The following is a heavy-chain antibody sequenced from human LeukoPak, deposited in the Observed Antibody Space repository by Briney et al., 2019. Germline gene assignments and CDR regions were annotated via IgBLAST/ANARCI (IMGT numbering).Heavy chain of an antibody. CDR2: INPNSGGT. V-gene: IGHV1-2*02. D-gene: IGHD3-10*01. CDR3: ARDERVRGVITPSYYYYGMDV. CDR1: GYTFIDDY. J-gene: IGHJ6*02. Sequence: ASVTVSCKASGYTFIDDYMHWVRQAPGQGLEWMGWINPNSGGTNYAQKFQGRVTMTRDTSISTAYMELSRLRSDDTAVYYCARDERVRGVITPSYYYYGMDVWGQGTTVTVSS.